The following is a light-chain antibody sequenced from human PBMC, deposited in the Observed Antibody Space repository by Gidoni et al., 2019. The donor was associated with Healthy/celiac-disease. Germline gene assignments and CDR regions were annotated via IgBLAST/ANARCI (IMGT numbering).Light chain of an antibody. J-gene: IGKJ2*01. CDR3: QQSYSTTRT. Sequence: DIQMTQSPSSLSASLGDRVTITCRASQSIISYVNWYQQKPGKAHQLLIYGASSLQSGVPSRFSSSGSGKVFPLIISSLQPEDFATYYCQQSYSTTRTFXXXTKLEIK. V-gene: IGKV1-39*01. CDR1: QSIISY. CDR2: GAS.